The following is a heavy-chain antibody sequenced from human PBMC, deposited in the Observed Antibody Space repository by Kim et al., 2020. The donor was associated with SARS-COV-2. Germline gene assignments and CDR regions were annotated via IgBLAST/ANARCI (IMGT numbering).Heavy chain of an antibody. CDR2: RSQDESEK. J-gene: IGHJ5*02. Sequence: GGSLRLSCAASGCAFSGYGLHGVRQAPGKWLEGLAGRSQDESEKFSGDSVKGRFTISRDTSTSMLYLEMKSLKTEDTAVYFCAKGSTGSGYSSADHWGQGTLVTVSS. V-gene: IGHV3-30*18. CDR1: GCAFSGYG. CDR3: AKGSTGSGYSSADH. D-gene: IGHD5-12*01.